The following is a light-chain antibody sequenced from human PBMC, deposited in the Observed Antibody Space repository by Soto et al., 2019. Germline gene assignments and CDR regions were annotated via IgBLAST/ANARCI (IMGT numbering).Light chain of an antibody. CDR3: GTWGDSRNAAV. V-gene: IGLV1-44*01. Sequence: QSALTQPPSLSGTPGQRVTITWSGSSSNIGGNTVHCYQHLPGTAPNLLILTNDQRPSGVSARFSGSMSGTSDSLANCGLQSDDEAHYYCGTWGDSRNAAVFGGGSQLTVL. J-gene: IGLJ7*01. CDR2: TND. CDR1: SSNIGGNT.